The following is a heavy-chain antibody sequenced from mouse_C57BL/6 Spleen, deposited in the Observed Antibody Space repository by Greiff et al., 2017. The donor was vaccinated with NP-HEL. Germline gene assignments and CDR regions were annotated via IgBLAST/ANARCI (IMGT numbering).Heavy chain of an antibody. CDR2: IYPRSGNT. J-gene: IGHJ2*01. Sequence: VQLQQSGAELARPGASVKLSCKASGYTFTSYGISWVKQRTGQGLEWIGEIYPRSGNTYYNEKFKGKATLTADKSSSTAYMELRSLTSEDSAVYFCARFYYGSSEPDYRGQGTTLTVSS. CDR1: GYTFTSYG. V-gene: IGHV1-81*01. CDR3: ARFYYGSSEPDY. D-gene: IGHD1-1*01.